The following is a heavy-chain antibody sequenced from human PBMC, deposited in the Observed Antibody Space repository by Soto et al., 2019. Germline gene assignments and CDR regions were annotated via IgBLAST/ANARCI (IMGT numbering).Heavy chain of an antibody. CDR2: ISSSGSTI. V-gene: IGHV3-11*01. CDR1: GFTFSAYY. Sequence: QVQLVESGGGLVKPGGSLRLSCAASGFTFSAYYMSWIRQAPGKGLEWVSSISSSGSTIYYADAVKGRFTISRDNAKNSLYLQMNSLRAEDTAVYYCARAGREVPTIDSYYYGLDVWGQGTTVTVSS. J-gene: IGHJ6*02. CDR3: ARAGREVPTIDSYYYGLDV. D-gene: IGHD5-12*01.